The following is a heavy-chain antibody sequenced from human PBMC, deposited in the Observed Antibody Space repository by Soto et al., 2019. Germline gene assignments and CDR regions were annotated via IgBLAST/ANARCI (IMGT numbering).Heavy chain of an antibody. CDR3: ARGQATVTTESNFDY. CDR2: INHSGST. V-gene: IGHV4-34*01. J-gene: IGHJ4*02. Sequence: SETLSLTCAVYGGSFSGYYWSWIRQPPGKGLEWIGEINHSGSTNYNPSLKSRVTISVDTSKNQFSLKLSSVTAADTAVYYCARGQATVTTESNFDYWGQGTLVTVSS. D-gene: IGHD4-17*01. CDR1: GGSFSGYY.